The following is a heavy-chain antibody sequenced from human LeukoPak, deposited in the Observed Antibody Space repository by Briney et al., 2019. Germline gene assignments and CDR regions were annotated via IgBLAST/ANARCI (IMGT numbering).Heavy chain of an antibody. CDR3: ARVKRNDFWSGYSSGWFDP. J-gene: IGHJ5*02. V-gene: IGHV3-48*04. Sequence: GGSLRLSCAASGFTFSSYWMSWVRQAPGKGLEWVSYISSSGSTIYYADSVKGRFTISRGNAKNSLYLQMNSLRAEDTAVYYCARVKRNDFWSGYSSGWFDPWGQGTLVTVSS. CDR1: GFTFSSYW. CDR2: ISSSGSTI. D-gene: IGHD3-3*01.